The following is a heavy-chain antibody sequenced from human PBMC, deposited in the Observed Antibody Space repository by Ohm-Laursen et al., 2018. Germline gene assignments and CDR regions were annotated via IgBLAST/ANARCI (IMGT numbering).Heavy chain of an antibody. J-gene: IGHJ4*02. Sequence: SETLSLTCTVSGDSINNYYWSWIRQHPGKGLEWIGYIYYSGTTFYNPSLKSLVTISVDTSKNQFSLKLTSVTAADTAVYYCAGNRSSTGGIDYWGQGTLVTVSS. CDR2: IYYSGTT. D-gene: IGHD6-13*01. V-gene: IGHV4-59*01. CDR3: AGNRSSTGGIDY. CDR1: GDSINNYY.